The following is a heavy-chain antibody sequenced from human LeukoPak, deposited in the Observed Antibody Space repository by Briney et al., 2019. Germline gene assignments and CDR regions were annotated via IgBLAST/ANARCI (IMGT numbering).Heavy chain of an antibody. CDR1: GGSISSGSYY. J-gene: IGHJ5*02. CDR3: ARVRSYSSSPNWFDP. V-gene: IGHV4-61*02. CDR2: IYTSGST. D-gene: IGHD6-13*01. Sequence: SETLSLTCTVSGGSISSGSYYWSWIRQPAGKGLEWIGRIYTSGSTNYNPSLKSRVTISVDTSKNQFSLKLSSVTAADTAVYYCARVRSYSSSPNWFDPWGQGTLVTVSS.